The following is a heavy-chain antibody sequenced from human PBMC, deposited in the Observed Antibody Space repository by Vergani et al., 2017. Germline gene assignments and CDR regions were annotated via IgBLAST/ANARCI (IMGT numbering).Heavy chain of an antibody. CDR1: GGSFSGYY. CDR2: INHSGST. CDR3: ARLPEYCSGGSCYAVYYMDV. D-gene: IGHD2-15*01. Sequence: QVQLQQWGAGLLKPSETLSLTCAVYGGSFSGYYWSWIRQPPGKGLEWIGEINHSGSTNHNPSLKSRVTISVDTSKNQFSLKLSSVTAADTAVYYCARLPEYCSGGSCYAVYYMDVWGKGTTVTVSS. V-gene: IGHV4-34*01. J-gene: IGHJ6*03.